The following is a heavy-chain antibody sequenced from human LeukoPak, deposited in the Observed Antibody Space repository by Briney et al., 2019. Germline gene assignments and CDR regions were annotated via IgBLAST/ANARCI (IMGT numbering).Heavy chain of an antibody. CDR1: GCSISSYY. D-gene: IGHD6-6*01. V-gene: IGHV4-59*10. Sequence: PSETLSLTCAVSGCSISSYYLSWIRQAPGKGLEWIGRIYTSGSINYNPSLKSRVPTSVDTSKNQLFLKLSAVTAADTAVYYCGRWSGPPARRGYNWFDPWGQGTLVTVSS. CDR2: IYTSGSI. CDR3: GRWSGPPARRGYNWFDP. J-gene: IGHJ5*02.